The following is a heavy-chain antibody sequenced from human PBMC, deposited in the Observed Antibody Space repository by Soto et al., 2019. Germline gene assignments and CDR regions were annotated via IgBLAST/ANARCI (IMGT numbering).Heavy chain of an antibody. D-gene: IGHD3-3*01. Sequence: SETLSLTCTVSGGSISSSSYYWGWIRQPPGKGLEWIGSIYYSGSTYYNPSLKSRVTISVDTSKNQFSLKLSSVTAADTAVYYCASYGLYYDFWSGYLYYFDYWGQGTLVTVSS. CDR1: GGSISSSSYY. J-gene: IGHJ4*02. CDR2: IYYSGST. V-gene: IGHV4-39*01. CDR3: ASYGLYYDFWSGYLYYFDY.